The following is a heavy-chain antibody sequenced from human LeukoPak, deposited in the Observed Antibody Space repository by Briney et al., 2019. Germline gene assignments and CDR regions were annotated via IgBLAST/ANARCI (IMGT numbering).Heavy chain of an antibody. D-gene: IGHD4-17*01. J-gene: IGHJ2*01. Sequence: LPGGSLRLSCAASGFTFSSYDMHWVRQATGKGLEWVSAIGTAGDTYYPGSVKGRFTISRENAKNSLYLQMNSLRAGDTAVCYCARVNYGDYGHYWYFDLWGRGTLVTVSS. CDR1: GFTFSSYD. CDR3: ARVNYGDYGHYWYFDL. CDR2: IGTAGDT. V-gene: IGHV3-13*01.